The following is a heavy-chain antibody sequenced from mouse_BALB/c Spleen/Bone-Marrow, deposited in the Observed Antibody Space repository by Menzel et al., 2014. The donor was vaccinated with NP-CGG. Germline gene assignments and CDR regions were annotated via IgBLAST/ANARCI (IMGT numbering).Heavy chain of an antibody. CDR3: TRKGALITHYYAMDY. Sequence: EVKLVESGGGLVQPGGSRKLSCAASGFTFSSFGMPWVRQAPEKGLEWVAYISSGSSTIYYADTVKGRFTISRDNPKNTLFLQMTSLRSEDTAMYYCTRKGALITHYYAMDYWGQGTSVTVSS. D-gene: IGHD2-4*01. V-gene: IGHV5-17*02. CDR1: GFTFSSFG. J-gene: IGHJ4*01. CDR2: ISSGSSTI.